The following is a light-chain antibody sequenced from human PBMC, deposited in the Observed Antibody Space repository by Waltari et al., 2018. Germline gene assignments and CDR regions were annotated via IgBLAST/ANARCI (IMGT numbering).Light chain of an antibody. CDR3: CSYAGSWV. J-gene: IGLJ3*02. CDR1: SPDVGTYNL. CDR2: EDN. V-gene: IGLV2-23*01. Sequence: QSALTQPAPVSGSRGQPTTISCTGTSPDVGTYNLVPWYQQHPGKAPKLMIYEDNNRPSGVSSRFSGSRSGNTASLTISGLQPEDVADYYCCSYAGSWVFGGWTKLTVL.